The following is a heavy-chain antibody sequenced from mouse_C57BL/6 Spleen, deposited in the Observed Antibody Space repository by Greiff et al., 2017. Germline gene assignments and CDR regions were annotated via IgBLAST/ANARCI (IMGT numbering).Heavy chain of an antibody. CDR1: GYAFTNYL. CDR3: ARSYYSNYAMDY. CDR2: INPGSGGT. J-gene: IGHJ4*01. V-gene: IGHV1-54*01. Sequence: QVQLKQSGAELVRPGTSVKVSCKASGYAFTNYLIEWEKQRPGQGLEWIGVINPGSGGTNYNEKFKGKATLTADKSSSTAYMQLSSLTSEDSAVYFCARSYYSNYAMDYWGQGTSVTVSA. D-gene: IGHD2-5*01.